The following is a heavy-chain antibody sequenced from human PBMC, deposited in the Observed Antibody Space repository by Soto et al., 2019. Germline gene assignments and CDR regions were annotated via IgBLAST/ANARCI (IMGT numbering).Heavy chain of an antibody. V-gene: IGHV4-30-2*01. J-gene: IGHJ5*02. CDR3: ARVPDR. CDR2: IYHSGST. Sequence: SSETLSLTCAVSGCSISSGGFSWSWIWQPPGKGLEWIGYIYHSGSTYYNPSLKSRVTISVDRSKNQFSLKLSSVTAADTAVYYCARVPDRWGQGTLVTVSS. CDR1: GCSISSGGFS. D-gene: IGHD2-2*01.